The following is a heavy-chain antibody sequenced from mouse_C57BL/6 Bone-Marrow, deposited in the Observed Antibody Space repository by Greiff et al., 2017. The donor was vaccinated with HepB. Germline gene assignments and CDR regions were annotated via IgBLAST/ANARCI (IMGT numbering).Heavy chain of an antibody. CDR3: TRGYYGSSSYWYFDV. CDR1: GFNIKDDY. V-gene: IGHV14-4*01. Sequence: EVQLQQSGAELVRPGASVKLSCTASGFNIKDDYMHWVKQRPEQGLAWIGWIDPENGDTEYASKFQGKATITADTSSNTAYLQLSSLTSEDTAVYYCTRGYYGSSSYWYFDVWGTGTTVTVSS. J-gene: IGHJ1*03. D-gene: IGHD1-1*01. CDR2: IDPENGDT.